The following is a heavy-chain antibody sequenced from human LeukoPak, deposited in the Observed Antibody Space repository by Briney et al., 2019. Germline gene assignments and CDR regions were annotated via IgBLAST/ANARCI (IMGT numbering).Heavy chain of an antibody. CDR2: IYTSGST. J-gene: IGHJ3*02. CDR3: ARGSKLPLESNLDAFDI. V-gene: IGHV4-4*07. CDR1: GGSISSYY. Sequence: PSETLSLTCTVSGGSISSYYWSWIRQPAGKGLEWIGRIYTSGSTNYNPSLKSRVTISVDTSKNQFSLKLSSVTAADTAVYYCARGSKLPLESNLDAFDIWGQGTMVTVSS. D-gene: IGHD3-3*01.